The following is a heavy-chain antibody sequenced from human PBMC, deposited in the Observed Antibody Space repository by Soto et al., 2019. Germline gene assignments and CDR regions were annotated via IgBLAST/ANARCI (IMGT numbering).Heavy chain of an antibody. D-gene: IGHD5-18*01. J-gene: IGHJ6*02. CDR1: GGTFSSYA. CDR3: ARRGGYSYGYDYYGMDV. CDR2: IIPIFGTA. Sequence: QVQLVQSGAEVKKPGSSVKVSCKASGGTFSSYAISWVRQAPGQGLEWMGGIIPIFGTANYAQKFQGRVTMTADDSTSTAVMELSSLRSEDTAVYYCARRGGYSYGYDYYGMDVWGQGTTVTVSS. V-gene: IGHV1-69*12.